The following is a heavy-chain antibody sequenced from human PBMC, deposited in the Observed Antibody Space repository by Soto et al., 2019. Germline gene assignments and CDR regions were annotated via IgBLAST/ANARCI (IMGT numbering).Heavy chain of an antibody. Sequence: PSETLSLTCTVSGGSVSSGNYYWSWIRQPPGKGLEWIGDIYYSGSTNYNPSLKSRVIISVDTSKNQYSLKLNSVTAADTAVYYCARGRYYFHYWGQGTLVTVSS. CDR2: IYYSGST. CDR1: GGSVSSGNYY. J-gene: IGHJ4*02. V-gene: IGHV4-61*01. CDR3: ARGRYYFHY.